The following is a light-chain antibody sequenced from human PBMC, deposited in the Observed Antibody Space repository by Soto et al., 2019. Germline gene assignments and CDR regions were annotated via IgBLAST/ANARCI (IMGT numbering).Light chain of an antibody. CDR3: QQYDGAPLT. J-gene: IGKJ3*01. V-gene: IGKV3-20*01. CDR2: AAS. CDR1: QTLSINS. Sequence: EIVLTQSPDTLSLSPGERATLFCRASQTLSINSLAWYQQKPGQAPRLLIYAASTRHTGIPDRFNGSGSGTDFAHTINRLEPEDFAVYFCQQYDGAPLTFGPGTKVDVK.